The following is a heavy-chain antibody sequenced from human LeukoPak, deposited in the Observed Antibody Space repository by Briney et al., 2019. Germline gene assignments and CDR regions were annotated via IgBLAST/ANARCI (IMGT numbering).Heavy chain of an antibody. J-gene: IGHJ3*02. Sequence: PSETLSLTCTVSGGSISSYYWSWLRQPPGKGLEWIGYICYSGSTNYNPSLKSRVTISVDTSKNQFSLKLSSVTAADTAVYYCARDRGYCSSTSCLAQGAFDIWGQGTMVTVSS. CDR3: ARDRGYCSSTSCLAQGAFDI. CDR1: GGSISSYY. V-gene: IGHV4-59*01. CDR2: ICYSGST. D-gene: IGHD2-2*01.